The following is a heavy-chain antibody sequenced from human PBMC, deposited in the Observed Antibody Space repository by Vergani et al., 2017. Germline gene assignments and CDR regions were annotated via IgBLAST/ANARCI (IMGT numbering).Heavy chain of an antibody. CDR3: ARRAYDTTPYLQGGYDC. V-gene: IGHV3-23*01. D-gene: IGHD3-22*01. CDR1: GFTFSACP. Sequence: EVQLLQSGGGVIQPGGSVRLSCAASGFTFSACPMTWVRQAPGKGLEWVSAISARYPSTYYADSVKGRLTISRDNSKNMLYLQMNSLRAEDTAVYYCARRAYDTTPYLQGGYDCWGQGTLVSVSS. J-gene: IGHJ4*02. CDR2: ISARYPST.